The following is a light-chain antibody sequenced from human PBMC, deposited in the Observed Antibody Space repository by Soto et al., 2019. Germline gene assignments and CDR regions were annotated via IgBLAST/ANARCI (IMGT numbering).Light chain of an antibody. J-gene: IGKJ4*01. CDR2: GAS. CDR1: QSVSSSY. V-gene: IGKV3-20*01. Sequence: EIELTQSPGTLSLSPGERATLSCRASQSVSSSYLAWYQQKPGQAPRLLIYGASSRVTGIPDRFSGSGSGTDFTLTISRLEPEDFAVYYCQQYGSSPLTFGGGTKVEIK. CDR3: QQYGSSPLT.